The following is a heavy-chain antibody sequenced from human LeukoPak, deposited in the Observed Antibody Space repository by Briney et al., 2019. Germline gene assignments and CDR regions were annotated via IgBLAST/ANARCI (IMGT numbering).Heavy chain of an antibody. Sequence: GGSLRLSCAASGFTFSSYSMNWVRQAPGKGLEGVSSISGNSNYISYADSVKGRFSISRDNAEDSVYLQMNSLRPEDTAVYYCARDRTSVIAPNWFDPWGQGSLVTVSS. J-gene: IGHJ5*02. CDR1: GFTFSSYS. D-gene: IGHD4-23*01. CDR3: ARDRTSVIAPNWFDP. V-gene: IGHV3-21*01. CDR2: ISGNSNYI.